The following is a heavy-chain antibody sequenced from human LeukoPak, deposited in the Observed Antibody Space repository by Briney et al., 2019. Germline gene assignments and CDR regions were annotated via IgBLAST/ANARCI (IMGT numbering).Heavy chain of an antibody. J-gene: IGHJ4*02. CDR3: ARDSIIAARPLDY. CDR1: GFTSSSYS. Sequence: GGSLRLSCAASGFTSSSYSMNWVRQAPGKGLEWVSSISSSSSYIYYADSVKGRFTISRDNAKNSLYLQMNSLRAEDTAVYYCARDSIIAARPLDYWGQGTLVTVSS. CDR2: ISSSSSYI. V-gene: IGHV3-21*01. D-gene: IGHD6-6*01.